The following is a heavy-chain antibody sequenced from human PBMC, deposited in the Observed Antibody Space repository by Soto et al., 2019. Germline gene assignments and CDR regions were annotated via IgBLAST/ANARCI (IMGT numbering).Heavy chain of an antibody. CDR2: MNPNSGNT. CDR3: ARERSGTPDY. D-gene: IGHD6-25*01. J-gene: IGHJ4*02. CDR1: GYTFTSYD. V-gene: IGHV1-8*01. Sequence: QVQLVQSGAEVKKPGASVKVSCKASGYTFTSYDINWVRRATGQGLEWMGWMNPNSGNTGYAQKFXGXVXMXXNTSISTAYMELSSLRSEDTAVYYCARERSGTPDYWGQGTLVTVSS.